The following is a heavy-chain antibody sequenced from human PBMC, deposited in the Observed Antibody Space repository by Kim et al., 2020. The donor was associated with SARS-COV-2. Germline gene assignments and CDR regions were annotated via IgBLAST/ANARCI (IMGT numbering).Heavy chain of an antibody. V-gene: IGHV3-9*01. J-gene: IGHJ4*02. CDR3: AKGAFGGVIRYYFDY. Sequence: GYADSVKDRFTISRDNAKNSLYLQMNSLRAEDTALYYCAKGAFGGVIRYYFDYWGQGTLVTVSS. D-gene: IGHD3-16*02.